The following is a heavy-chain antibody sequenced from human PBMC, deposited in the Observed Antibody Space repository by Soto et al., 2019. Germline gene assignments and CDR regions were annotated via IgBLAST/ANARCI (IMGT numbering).Heavy chain of an antibody. V-gene: IGHV1-18*01. CDR1: GYTFTSYG. CDR3: ESAGSGGYYFDS. CDR2: ISAYNGNT. D-gene: IGHD2-15*01. J-gene: IGHJ4*02. Sequence: QVQLVQSGAEVKEPGASVKVSCKASGYTFTSYGLNWVRQAPGQGLEWMGWISAYNGNTNYAQKLQGRVTMTTDTATPTGYMELRSLRSDSTAVYYCESAGSGGYYFDSWGQGPLVTVSS.